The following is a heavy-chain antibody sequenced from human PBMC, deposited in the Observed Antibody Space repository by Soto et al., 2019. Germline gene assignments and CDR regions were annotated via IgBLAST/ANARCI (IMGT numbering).Heavy chain of an antibody. V-gene: IGHV3-23*01. CDR3: AKAHYSYYYGSGSYSPE. CDR2: ISGSGGST. J-gene: IGHJ4*02. CDR1: GFTFSSYA. Sequence: PGGSLRLSCAASGFTFSSYAMSWVRQAPGKGLEWVSAISGSGGSTYYADSVKGRFTISRDNSKNTLYLQMNSLRAEDTAVYYCAKAHYSYYYGSGSYSPEWGQGTLVTGSS. D-gene: IGHD3-10*01.